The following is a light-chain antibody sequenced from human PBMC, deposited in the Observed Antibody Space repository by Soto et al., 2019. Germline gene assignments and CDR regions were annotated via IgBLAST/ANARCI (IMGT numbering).Light chain of an antibody. CDR3: QQYSSSPET. CDR1: QNVGSSY. J-gene: IGKJ1*01. V-gene: IGKV3-20*01. Sequence: EIVLTQSPDTLSLSPGEGATLSCRASQNVGSSYLAWHQQKTGHSPRLLIYAASTRAAGIPDRFTGGGSGTDFTLTISRLEPEDFAVYYCQQYSSSPETFGQGTKVDIK. CDR2: AAS.